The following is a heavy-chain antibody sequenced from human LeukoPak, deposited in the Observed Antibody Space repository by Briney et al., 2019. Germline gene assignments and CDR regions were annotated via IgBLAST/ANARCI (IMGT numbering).Heavy chain of an antibody. CDR2: IYHSGST. J-gene: IGHJ4*02. V-gene: IGHV4-38-2*02. CDR1: GYSISSGYY. Sequence: SETLSLTCTVSGYSISSGYYWGWIRQPPGKGLEWIGSIYHSGSTYYNPPLKSRVTISVDTSKNQFSLKLSSVIAADTAVYYCARGDCYSASCSFDYWGQGALVTVSS. D-gene: IGHD2-2*01. CDR3: ARGDCYSASCSFDY.